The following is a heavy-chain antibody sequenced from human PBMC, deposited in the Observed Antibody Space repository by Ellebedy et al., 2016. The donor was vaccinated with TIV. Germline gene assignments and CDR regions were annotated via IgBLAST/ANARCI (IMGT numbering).Heavy chain of an antibody. CDR3: ARDQSVTTFQYYYYGMDV. CDR1: GFTFSSYS. Sequence: GESLKISCAASGFTFSSYSMNWVRQAPGKGLEWVSSISSSSSYIYYADSVKGRFTISRDNAKNSLYLQMNSLRAEDTAVYYCARDQSVTTFQYYYYGMDVWGQGTTVTVSS. J-gene: IGHJ6*02. CDR2: ISSSSSYI. D-gene: IGHD4-17*01. V-gene: IGHV3-21*01.